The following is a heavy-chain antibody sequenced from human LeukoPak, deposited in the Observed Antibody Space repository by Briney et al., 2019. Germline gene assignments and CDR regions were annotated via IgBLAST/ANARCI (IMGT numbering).Heavy chain of an antibody. CDR3: ARPAYTAAYDL. CDR2: MKGDGSEI. D-gene: IGHD3-16*01. V-gene: IGHV3-7*01. J-gene: IGHJ3*01. CDR1: GFTSSTYG. Sequence: GKSLRLSCAASGFTSSTYGMHWVRQAPGKGLEWVANMKGDGSEIHYVDSVRGRFTISRDNAKNSLFLQMNNLRPDDTAVYFCARPAYTAAYDLWGQGTLVTVSS.